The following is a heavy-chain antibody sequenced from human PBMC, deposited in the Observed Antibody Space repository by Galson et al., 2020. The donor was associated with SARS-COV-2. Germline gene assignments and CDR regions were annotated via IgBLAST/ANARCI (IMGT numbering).Heavy chain of an antibody. D-gene: IGHD3-10*01. Sequence: GGSLRLSCIASGLTFSDPSMDWVRQAPGKGLEWVARIRNKANSYPTEYAASVKGRFTISRDDSKNSVYLQMNNLRTDDTAVYYCARDWCGAGDCWGQGCLLTVSS. CDR2: IRNKANSYPT. J-gene: IGHJ1*01. V-gene: IGHV3-72*01. CDR3: ARDWCGAGDC. CDR1: GLTFSDPS.